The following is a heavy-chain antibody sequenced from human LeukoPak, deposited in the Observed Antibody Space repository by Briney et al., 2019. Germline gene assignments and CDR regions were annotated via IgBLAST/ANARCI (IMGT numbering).Heavy chain of an antibody. CDR2: IYTSGST. Sequence: PSETLSLTCTVSGGSISSYYWSWIRQPAGKGLEWIGRIYTSGSTNYNPSLKSRVTMSVDTSKNQFSLKLSSVTAADTAVYYCAREEEGLTYYYDSSGHFDYWGQGTLVTASS. CDR3: AREEEGLTYYYDSSGHFDY. V-gene: IGHV4-4*07. D-gene: IGHD3-22*01. J-gene: IGHJ4*02. CDR1: GGSISSYY.